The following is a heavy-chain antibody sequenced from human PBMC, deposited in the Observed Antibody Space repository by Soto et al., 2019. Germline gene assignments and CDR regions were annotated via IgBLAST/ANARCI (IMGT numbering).Heavy chain of an antibody. J-gene: IGHJ4*02. CDR3: AKGFSGTYQDLFDY. CDR2: ITGRGKTT. CDR1: GFTFSSNA. Sequence: GGSLRLSCAASGFTFSSNAMTWVRQTPGKGLEWVSTITGRGKTTYYADSVKGRFTISRDNSKNTLYLQMTSLRAEDTALYYCAKGFSGTYQDLFDYWGQGTLVTVSS. V-gene: IGHV3-23*01. D-gene: IGHD1-7*01.